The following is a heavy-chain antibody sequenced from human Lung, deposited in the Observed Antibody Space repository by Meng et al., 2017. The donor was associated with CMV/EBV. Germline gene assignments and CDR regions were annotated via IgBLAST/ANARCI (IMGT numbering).Heavy chain of an antibody. CDR2: MNPNSGNT. CDR1: GYTFTTYD. Sequence: ASVXVSXKASGYTFTTYDINWVRQATGQGLEWMGWMNPNSGNTGYAQKFQGRVTLTRVTSISTAYMELSSLTSDDTAVYYCARTRIEVEPDGRKIKYYNYGMDVWXQGTXVTVSS. V-gene: IGHV1-8*01. J-gene: IGHJ6*02. CDR3: ARTRIEVEPDGRKIKYYNYGMDV. D-gene: IGHD2-2*01.